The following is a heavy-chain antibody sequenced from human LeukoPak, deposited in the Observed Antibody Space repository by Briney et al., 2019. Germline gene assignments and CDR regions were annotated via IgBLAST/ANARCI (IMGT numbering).Heavy chain of an antibody. CDR3: AKTIRKYYFDSSGYLFQQ. CDR2: INYSGIN. J-gene: IGHJ1*01. CDR1: GDSIGNYY. V-gene: IGHV4-59*08. D-gene: IGHD3-22*01. Sequence: SETLSLTCSVSGDSIGNYYWAWIRQPPGKRLEWIGNINYSGINDYNPSLKSRGTISIDASENQLSLRLSSVTAADTAVYYCAKTIRKYYFDSSGYLFQQWSQGTLVTVTS.